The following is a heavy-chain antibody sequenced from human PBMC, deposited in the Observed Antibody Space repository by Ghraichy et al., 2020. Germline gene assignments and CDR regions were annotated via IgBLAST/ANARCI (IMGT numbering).Heavy chain of an antibody. CDR2: IYPGDSDI. CDR1: GYSFTTFW. V-gene: IGHV5-51*01. Sequence: GESLNISCQVSGYSFTTFWIGWVRQMPGKGLEWMGSIYPGDSDIRYRPSFQGQVTISADKSLSTAYLQWSSLQASDTAMYYCARDKAFDIWGQGTLVTVSS. J-gene: IGHJ3*02. D-gene: IGHD2-15*01. CDR3: ARDKAFDI.